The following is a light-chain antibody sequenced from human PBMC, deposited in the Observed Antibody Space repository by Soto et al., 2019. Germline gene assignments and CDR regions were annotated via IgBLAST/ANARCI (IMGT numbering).Light chain of an antibody. CDR1: SSDVGGYNY. CDR3: YSYTSSSTYV. Sequence: QSVLTQPPSASGSPGQSVTISCTGTSSDVGGYNYVSWYQQHPGKAPKLMIYEVSKRPSGVSDRFSGSKSGNTASLTISGLQAEDEADYYCYSYTSSSTYVFGTGTKVTVL. J-gene: IGLJ1*01. V-gene: IGLV2-8*01. CDR2: EVS.